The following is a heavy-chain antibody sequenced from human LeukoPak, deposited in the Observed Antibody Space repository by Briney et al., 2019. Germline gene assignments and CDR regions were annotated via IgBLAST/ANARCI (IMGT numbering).Heavy chain of an antibody. Sequence: ASVKVSCKASGYTFTSYGISWVRQAPGQGLEWMGWMNPNSGNTGYAQKFQGRVTITRNTSISTAYMELSSLRSEDTAVYYCARGPPFNWFDPWGQGTLVTVSS. J-gene: IGHJ5*02. D-gene: IGHD3-16*01. CDR3: ARGPPFNWFDP. CDR1: GYTFTSYG. CDR2: MNPNSGNT. V-gene: IGHV1-8*03.